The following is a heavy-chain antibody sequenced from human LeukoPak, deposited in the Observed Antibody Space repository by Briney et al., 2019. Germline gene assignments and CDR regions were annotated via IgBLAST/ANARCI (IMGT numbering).Heavy chain of an antibody. CDR2: INAGNGNT. J-gene: IGHJ5*02. CDR1: GYTFTSYA. V-gene: IGHV1-3*01. CDR3: ARTRIAAAGGGFDP. D-gene: IGHD6-13*01. Sequence: ASVKVSCKASGYTFTSYAMHWVRQAPGQRLEWMGWINAGNGNTKYSQKFQGRVTMTRNTSISTAYMELSSLRSEDTAVYYCARTRIAAAGGGFDPWGQGTLVTVSS.